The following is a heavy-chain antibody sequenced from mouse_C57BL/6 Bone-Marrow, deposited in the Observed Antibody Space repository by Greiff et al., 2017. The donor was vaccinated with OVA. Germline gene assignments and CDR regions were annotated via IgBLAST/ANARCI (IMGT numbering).Heavy chain of an antibody. D-gene: IGHD4-1*01. J-gene: IGHJ3*01. V-gene: IGHV1-64*01. CDR1: GYTFTSYW. CDR2: IHPNSGST. CDR3: AELGRGRLGWFAY. Sequence: QVQLKEPGAELVKPGASVKLSCKASGYTFTSYWMHWVKQRPGQGLEWIGMIHPNSGSTNYNEKFKSKATLTVDKSSSTAYMQLSSLTSEDSAVYYGAELGRGRLGWFAYWGQGTLVTVSA.